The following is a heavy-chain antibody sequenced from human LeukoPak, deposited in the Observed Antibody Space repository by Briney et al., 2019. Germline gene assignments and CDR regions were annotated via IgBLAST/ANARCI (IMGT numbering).Heavy chain of an antibody. CDR3: ARLLPIPEETEFDY. V-gene: IGHV4-39*01. J-gene: IGHJ4*02. CDR2: IYYSGST. D-gene: IGHD2-15*01. CDR1: GGSFSSYY. Sequence: SETLSLTCAVYGGSFSSYYWGWIRQPPGKGLEWIGSIYYSGSTYYNPSLKSRVTISVDTSKNQFSLKLSSVTAADTAVYYCARLLPIPEETEFDYWGQGTLVTVSS.